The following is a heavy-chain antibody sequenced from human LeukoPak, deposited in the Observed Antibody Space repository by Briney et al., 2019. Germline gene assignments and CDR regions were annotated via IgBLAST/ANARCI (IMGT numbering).Heavy chain of an antibody. V-gene: IGHV1-24*01. CDR2: FDPEDGET. Sequence: ASVKVSCKVSGYTLTELSMHWVRQAPGKGLEWMGGFDPEDGETIYAQKFQGRVTMTEDTSTDTAYMKLSSLRSEDTAVYYCATVGYAGSGQTGNFDYWGQGTLVTVSS. CDR1: GYTLTELS. J-gene: IGHJ4*02. CDR3: ATVGYAGSGQTGNFDY. D-gene: IGHD1-14*01.